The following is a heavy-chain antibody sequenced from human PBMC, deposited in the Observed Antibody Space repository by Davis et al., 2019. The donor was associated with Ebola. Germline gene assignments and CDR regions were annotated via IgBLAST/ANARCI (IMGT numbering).Heavy chain of an antibody. V-gene: IGHV3-30-3*01. Sequence: GESLKIPCAASGFTFSSYAMHWVRQAPGKGLEWVAVISYDGSNKYYADSVKGRFTISRDNSKNTLYLQMNSLRAEDTAVYYCARDHYQSVFWSGYPYYYYGMDVWGQGTTVTVSS. J-gene: IGHJ6*02. D-gene: IGHD3-3*01. CDR1: GFTFSSYA. CDR3: ARDHYQSVFWSGYPYYYYGMDV. CDR2: ISYDGSNK.